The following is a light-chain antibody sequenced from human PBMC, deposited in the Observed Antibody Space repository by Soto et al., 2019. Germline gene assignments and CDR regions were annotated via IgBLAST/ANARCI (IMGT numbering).Light chain of an antibody. CDR3: QQYNSYPLT. CDR1: QSISSW. V-gene: IGKV1-5*03. J-gene: IGKJ4*01. Sequence: DIRMSQSPSTMSASVGDRVTITCRASQSISSWLAWYQQKPGKAPNLLIYKASSLESGVPSRFSGSGSGTEFTLTISSLQPDDFATYYCQQYNSYPLTFGGGTKVEIK. CDR2: KAS.